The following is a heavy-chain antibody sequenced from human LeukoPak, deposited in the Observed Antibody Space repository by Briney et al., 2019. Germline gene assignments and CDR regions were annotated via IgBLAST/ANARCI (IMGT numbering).Heavy chain of an antibody. CDR1: GYAFASYG. Sequence: ASVNVSCKASGYAFASYGVSWVRQAPGQGPEWMAWISVYSGNTKYAQKFQDRVTLTADTSTSTVYMELRSLRSDDTAVYYCARDGWSLGPWGQGTLVTVSS. J-gene: IGHJ5*02. D-gene: IGHD2-8*01. V-gene: IGHV1-18*01. CDR3: ARDGWSLGP. CDR2: ISVYSGNT.